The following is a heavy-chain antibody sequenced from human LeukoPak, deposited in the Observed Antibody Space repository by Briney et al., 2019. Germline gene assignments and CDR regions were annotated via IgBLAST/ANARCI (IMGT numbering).Heavy chain of an antibody. CDR1: GYTFTSYG. CDR2: ISAYNGNT. D-gene: IGHD2-8*01. Sequence: ASVKVSCKASGYTFTSYGISWVRQAPGQGLEWMGWISAYNGNTNYAQKLQGRVTMTTGTSTSTAYMELSSLTSDDTAVYFCARGLPLGYCTYGVCYPPKHFDFWGQGTLVTVSS. CDR3: ARGLPLGYCTYGVCYPPKHFDF. V-gene: IGHV1-18*01. J-gene: IGHJ4*02.